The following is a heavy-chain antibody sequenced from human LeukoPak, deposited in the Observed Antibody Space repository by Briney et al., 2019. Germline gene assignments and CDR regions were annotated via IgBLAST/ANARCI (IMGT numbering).Heavy chain of an antibody. CDR2: ISSSGSII. CDR1: GFTFSSYS. Sequence: GGCLRLACTAYGFTFSSYSMSWVRQAPGRGLEWVSYISSSGSIIYYADSVKGRFTISRDNAKRSLFLQMNSLRVEDTAVYYCARTMWGFDYWGQGTLVTVSS. J-gene: IGHJ4*02. CDR3: ARTMWGFDY. V-gene: IGHV3-48*04. D-gene: IGHD7-27*01.